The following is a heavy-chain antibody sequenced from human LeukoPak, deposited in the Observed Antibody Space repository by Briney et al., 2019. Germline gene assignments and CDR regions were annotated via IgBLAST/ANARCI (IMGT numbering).Heavy chain of an antibody. CDR1: GFTFSNYG. Sequence: GGSLRLSCAASGFTFSNYGMHWVRQAPGQGLEWMGRINPNSGGTNYAQKFQDRVTMTRNTSISTAYMELSSLRSDDTAVYYCARGPPNWGYDYWGPGTLVTVSS. V-gene: IGHV1-2*06. CDR2: INPNSGGT. D-gene: IGHD7-27*01. J-gene: IGHJ4*02. CDR3: ARGPPNWGYDY.